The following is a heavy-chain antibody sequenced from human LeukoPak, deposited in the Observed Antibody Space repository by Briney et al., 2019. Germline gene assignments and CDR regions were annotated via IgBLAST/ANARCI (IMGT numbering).Heavy chain of an antibody. D-gene: IGHD6-13*01. Sequence: PSQTLSLTCAVSGGSISSGGYSWSWIRQPPGKGLEWIGYIYHSGSTYYNPSLKSRVTISVDRSKNQFSLKLSSVTAADTAVYYCARVGSSWSYGMDVWGQGTTVTVSS. CDR3: ARVGSSWSYGMDV. CDR1: GGSISSGGYS. J-gene: IGHJ6*02. CDR2: IYHSGST. V-gene: IGHV4-30-2*01.